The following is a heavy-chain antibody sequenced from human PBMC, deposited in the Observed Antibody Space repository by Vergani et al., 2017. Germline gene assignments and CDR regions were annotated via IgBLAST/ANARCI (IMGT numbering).Heavy chain of an antibody. CDR2: MNPNRGNT. J-gene: IGHJ6*02. D-gene: IGHD3-10*01. V-gene: IGHV1-8*01. CDR3: ARGSGTYYYYGMDV. CDR1: GYTFTSYD. Sequence: QVQLVQSGAEVKKPGASVKVSCKASGYTFTSYDINWVRQVTGQGLEWMGWMNPNRGNTGYAQKFQGRVTMTRNTSISTAYMELSSLRSEDTAVYYCARGSGTYYYYGMDVWGQGTTVTVSS.